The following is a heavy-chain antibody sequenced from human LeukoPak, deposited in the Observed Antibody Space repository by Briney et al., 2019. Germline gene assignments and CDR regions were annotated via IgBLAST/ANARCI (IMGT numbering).Heavy chain of an antibody. CDR1: GFTFSSYA. CDR3: AKAKSGWTPFDY. V-gene: IGHV3-23*01. Sequence: GGSLRLSCAAPGFTFSSYAMSWVRQAPGKGLEWVSAISGSGGSTYYADSVKGRFSISRDNSKNTLYLQMNSLRAEDTAIYYCAKAKSGWTPFDYWGQGTLVTASS. J-gene: IGHJ4*02. D-gene: IGHD6-19*01. CDR2: ISGSGGST.